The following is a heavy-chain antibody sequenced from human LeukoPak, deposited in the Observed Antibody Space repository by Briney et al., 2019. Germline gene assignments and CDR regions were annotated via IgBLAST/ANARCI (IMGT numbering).Heavy chain of an antibody. Sequence: GGSLRLSCAASGFTFIYYNMIWIRQAPGKGLEWVSYISRGSSTMYYADSVKGRFTISTDDAKHSLYLQMNSLRAEDTAMYYCARDPRRGYEGVDSWGQGTLVTVSS. CDR1: GFTFIYYN. J-gene: IGHJ5*01. CDR3: ARDPRRGYEGVDS. CDR2: ISRGSSTM. V-gene: IGHV3-48*01. D-gene: IGHD2-15*01.